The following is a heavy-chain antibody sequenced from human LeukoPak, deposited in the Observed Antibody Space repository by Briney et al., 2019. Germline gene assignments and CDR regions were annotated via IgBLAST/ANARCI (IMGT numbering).Heavy chain of an antibody. D-gene: IGHD3-22*01. CDR1: GLTFSSYA. CDR3: ARSYYDSSGYVDY. J-gene: IGHJ4*02. CDR2: ISSNGGST. Sequence: GGSLRLSCAASGLTFSSYAMHWVRQAPGKGLEYVSAISSNGGSTYYANSVKGRFTISRDNSKNTLYLQMGSLRAEDMAVYYCARSYYDSSGYVDYWGQGTLVTVSS. V-gene: IGHV3-64*01.